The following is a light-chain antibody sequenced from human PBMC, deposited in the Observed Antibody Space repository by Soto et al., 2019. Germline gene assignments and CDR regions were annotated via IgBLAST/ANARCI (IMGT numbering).Light chain of an antibody. CDR1: EDVRSNF. J-gene: IGKJ5*01. V-gene: IGKV3D-20*01. CDR3: QQFGSPPIT. Sequence: EIVLTQSPATLSLSPGEGASLSCGASEDVRSNFIGWYQQKPGLAPSLLISAASTRASGIPEMFSGSGSGNVSTLTISRVEPEYSAKYYCQQFGSPPITFGQGTRLDIK. CDR2: AAS.